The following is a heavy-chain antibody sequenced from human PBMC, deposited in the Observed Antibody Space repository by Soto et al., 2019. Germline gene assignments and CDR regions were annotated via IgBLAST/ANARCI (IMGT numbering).Heavy chain of an antibody. CDR3: ARDAVVAAIDDAFDI. Sequence: PGGSLRLSCAASGFTFSSYSMNWVRQAPGKGLEWVSSISSSSSYIYYADSVKGRFTISRDNAKNSLYLQMNSLRAEDTAVYYCARDAVVAAIDDAFDIWGQGTMVTVS. D-gene: IGHD2-15*01. CDR1: GFTFSSYS. J-gene: IGHJ3*02. CDR2: ISSSSSYI. V-gene: IGHV3-21*01.